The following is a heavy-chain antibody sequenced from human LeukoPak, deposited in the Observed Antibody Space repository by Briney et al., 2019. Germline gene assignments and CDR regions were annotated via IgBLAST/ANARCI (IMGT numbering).Heavy chain of an antibody. Sequence: SETLSLTCTVSGGSISSYYWSWIRQPAGKGLEWIGRIYTSGSTNYNPSPKSRVTISVDTSKKQFSLKLSSVTAADTALYYCARLEYYYGSGSRGNWLDPWGQGTLVTVSS. CDR1: GGSISSYY. V-gene: IGHV4-4*07. CDR2: IYTSGST. D-gene: IGHD3-10*01. J-gene: IGHJ5*02. CDR3: ARLEYYYGSGSRGNWLDP.